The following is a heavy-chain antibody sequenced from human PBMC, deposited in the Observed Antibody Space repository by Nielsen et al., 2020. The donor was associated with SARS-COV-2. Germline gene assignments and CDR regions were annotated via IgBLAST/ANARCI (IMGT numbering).Heavy chain of an antibody. V-gene: IGHV1-8*01. Sequence: ASVKVSCKASADTFTSYDINWLRQATGQRLEWMGRMSPSSGKTDYAQKFQGRVRMTRNTSINTAYMEVSSLRSEDTAVYYCARARATIFGLVMSYGMDVWGQGTTVAVSS. CDR1: ADTFTSYD. CDR3: ARARATIFGLVMSYGMDV. J-gene: IGHJ6*02. CDR2: MSPSSGKT. D-gene: IGHD3/OR15-3a*01.